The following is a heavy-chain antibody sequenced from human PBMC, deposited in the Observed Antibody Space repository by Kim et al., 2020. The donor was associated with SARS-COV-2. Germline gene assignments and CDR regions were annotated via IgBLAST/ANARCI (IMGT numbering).Heavy chain of an antibody. CDR2: ISGSGGST. J-gene: IGHJ4*02. D-gene: IGHD6-13*01. V-gene: IGHV3-23*01. CDR3: AISIVEAYSSSWYGLGDFYDFDY. CDR1: GFTFSSYA. Sequence: GGSLRLSCAASGFTFSSYAMSWVRQAPGKGLEWVSAISGSGGSTYYADSVKGRFTISRDNSKNTLYLQMNSLRAEDTAVYYCAISIVEAYSSSWYGLGDFYDFDYWGQGTLVTVSS.